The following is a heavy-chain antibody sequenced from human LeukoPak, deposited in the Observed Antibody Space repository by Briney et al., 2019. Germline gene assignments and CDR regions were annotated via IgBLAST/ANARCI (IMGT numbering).Heavy chain of an antibody. CDR3: ARTLLGDSVRGDNGFDP. V-gene: IGHV5-51*01. D-gene: IGHD3-16*01. Sequence: GGSLQISCKGSGFSFTSYWIGWVGQLPGKGLEWMGIIYSGDSDTRYSPSFQGQVTISADKSISTAYLQWSSLKAADTAMYYCARTLLGDSVRGDNGFDPWGQGTLVTVSS. J-gene: IGHJ5*02. CDR1: GFSFTSYW. CDR2: IYSGDSDT.